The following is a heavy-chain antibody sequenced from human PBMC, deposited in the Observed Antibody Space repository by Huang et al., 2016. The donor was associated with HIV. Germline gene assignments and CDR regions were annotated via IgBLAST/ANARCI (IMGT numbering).Heavy chain of an antibody. CDR2: ISGDNVRT. V-gene: IGHV1-18*04. D-gene: IGHD3-16*01. J-gene: IGHJ4*02. Sequence: QIHLVQSGPEVKQPGASVKVSCKASGYKFHIYEITWVRQTPGQGLEWMGWISGDNVRTRFAQKFQDRLTMTTDVATSTAYLELRSLRLDDTAVYYCARTKGEFDFWGQGALVTVSS. CDR1: GYKFHIYE. CDR3: ARTKGEFDF.